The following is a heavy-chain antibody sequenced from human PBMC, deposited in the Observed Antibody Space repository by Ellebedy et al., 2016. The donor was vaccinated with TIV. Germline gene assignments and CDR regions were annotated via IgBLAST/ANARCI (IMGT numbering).Heavy chain of an antibody. J-gene: IGHJ4*02. D-gene: IGHD1-26*01. CDR3: ASLSGSYLFEY. CDR2: IIPILGIA. CDR1: GGTFSSYS. V-gene: IGHV1-69*02. Sequence: AASVKVSCKASGGTFSSYSISWVRQAPGQGLEWMGRIIPILGIANYAQKFQGRVTITRDTYASTAYMELSSMRCEDTAVYYCASLSGSYLFEYWGQGTLVTVSS.